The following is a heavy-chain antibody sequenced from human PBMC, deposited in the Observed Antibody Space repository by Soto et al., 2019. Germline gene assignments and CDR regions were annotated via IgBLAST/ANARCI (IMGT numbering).Heavy chain of an antibody. V-gene: IGHV5-51*01. CDR2: IYPGDSDT. Sequence: LGESLKISCKGSGYSFTSYWIGWVRQMPGKGLEWMGIIYPGDSDTRYSPSFQGQVTISADKSISTAYLQWSSLKASDTAMYYCTRHFTLGVVAATDYYYMDVWGKGTTVTVSS. CDR1: GYSFTSYW. J-gene: IGHJ6*03. D-gene: IGHD2-15*01. CDR3: TRHFTLGVVAATDYYYMDV.